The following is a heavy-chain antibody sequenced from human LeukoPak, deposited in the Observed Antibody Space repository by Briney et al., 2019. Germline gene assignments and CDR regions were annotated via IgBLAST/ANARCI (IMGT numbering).Heavy chain of an antibody. CDR3: ARKYDILAGQSNWFAP. CDR2: INPNSSGT. J-gene: IGHJ5*02. Sequence: ASVRLSCTASGYTFTSYYLHWVRQAPGQGLEWMGWINPNSSGTKYPQVMQGRATMTRDTSISTAYLEVISLKSDDTAVYYCARKYDILAGQSNWFAPWGQGTLVTVSS. D-gene: IGHD3-9*01. V-gene: IGHV1-2*02. CDR1: GYTFTSYY.